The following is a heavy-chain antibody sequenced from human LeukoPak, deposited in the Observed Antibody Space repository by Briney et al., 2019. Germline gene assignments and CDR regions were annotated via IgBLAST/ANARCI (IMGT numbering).Heavy chain of an antibody. CDR3: ARHVNRGIVVVIREPPYYMDV. D-gene: IGHD3-22*01. CDR1: GGSISSSSYY. CDR2: IYYSGST. J-gene: IGHJ6*03. Sequence: PSETLSLTCTVSGGSISSSSYYWGWIRQPPGKGLEWIGSIYYSGSTYYNPSLKSRVTISVDTSKNQFSLKLSSVTAADTAVYYCARHVNRGIVVVIREPPYYMDVWGKGTTVTVSS. V-gene: IGHV4-39*01.